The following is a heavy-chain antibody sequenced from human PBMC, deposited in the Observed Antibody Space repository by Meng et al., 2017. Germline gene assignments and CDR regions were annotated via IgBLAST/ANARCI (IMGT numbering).Heavy chain of an antibody. J-gene: IGHJ6*02. Sequence: SGPTLVKPTQTLTLTCTFSGFSLSTSGMCVSWVRQPPGKALEWLALIDWDDDKYYSTSLKTRLTISKDTSKNQVVLTMTNMDPVDTATYYCARIGPGGSGSYYKRYYYYGMDVWGQGTMVTVSS. V-gene: IGHV2-70*20. CDR3: ARIGPGGSGSYYKRYYYYGMDV. D-gene: IGHD3-10*01. CDR2: IDWDDDK. CDR1: GFSLSTSGMC.